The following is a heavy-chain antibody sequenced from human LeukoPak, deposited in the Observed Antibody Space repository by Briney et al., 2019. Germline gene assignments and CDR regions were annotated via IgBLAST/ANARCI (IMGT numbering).Heavy chain of an antibody. CDR2: INIDERIT. CDR1: GFSFSTQR. CDR3: AGIVSAHSSSWLDY. Sequence: AGGSLRLSCAASGFSFSTQRMHWVRQAPGKGLVWVSYINIDERITGYADSVKGRFTISRDNAKNILYLQMNSLRVEDTAVYYCAGIVSAHSSSWLDYWGQGTLVIVSS. V-gene: IGHV3-74*01. D-gene: IGHD3-22*01. J-gene: IGHJ4*02.